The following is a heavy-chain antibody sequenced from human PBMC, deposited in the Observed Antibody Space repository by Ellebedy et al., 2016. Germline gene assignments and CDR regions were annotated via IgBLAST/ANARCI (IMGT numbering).Heavy chain of an antibody. J-gene: IGHJ4*02. CDR3: ARRSREQFVGHFDY. Sequence: SETLSLTXRVYGGSFSSYYWGWIRQPPGKGLEWIGDINHSGNTNYNPSLKSRVAISVDTSRNQFSLRVTSVTAADTAMYYCARRSREQFVGHFDYWGQGDLVTVSS. D-gene: IGHD6-6*01. V-gene: IGHV4-34*01. CDR1: GGSFSSYY. CDR2: INHSGNT.